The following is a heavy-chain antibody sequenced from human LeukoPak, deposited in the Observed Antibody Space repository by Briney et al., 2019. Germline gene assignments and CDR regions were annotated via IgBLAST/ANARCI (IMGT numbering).Heavy chain of an antibody. J-gene: IGHJ4*02. D-gene: IGHD3-22*01. CDR1: GFTFSSYS. Sequence: MPGGSLRLSCAASGFTFSSYSMNWVRQAPGKGPEWVSSITGSSSYIYYADSVKSRFTISRDNAKNSLYLQMNSLRAEDTAVYYCANPVTLVGGYSDFWGQGTLVTVSS. CDR2: ITGSSSYI. CDR3: ANPVTLVGGYSDF. V-gene: IGHV3-21*01.